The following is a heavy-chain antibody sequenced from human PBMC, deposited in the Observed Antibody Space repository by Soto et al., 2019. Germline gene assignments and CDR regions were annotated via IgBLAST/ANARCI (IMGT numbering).Heavy chain of an antibody. CDR2: ISGTDGST. D-gene: IGHD6-19*01. Sequence: GGSLRLSCAASGFTFSSYAMSWVRQAPGKGLEWVSSISGTDGSTFHADSVKGRFTIPRDNSKNTLYLQMNSLRVEDTAVYYCAKDLLTGWHNWFDPWGQGTLVTVSS. CDR1: GFTFSSYA. V-gene: IGHV3-23*01. J-gene: IGHJ5*02. CDR3: AKDLLTGWHNWFDP.